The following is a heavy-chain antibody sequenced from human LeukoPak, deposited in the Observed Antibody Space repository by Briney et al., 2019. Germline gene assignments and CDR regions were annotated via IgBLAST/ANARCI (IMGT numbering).Heavy chain of an antibody. Sequence: GGSLRLSCAASGFTFSSYAMSWVRQAPGKGLEWVSAISGSGGSTYYADSVKGRFTISRDNSKNTLYLQMNSLRAEDTAVYYCAKGNIVVVPAAPPRDYFYYMDVWGKGTTVTVSS. V-gene: IGHV3-23*01. CDR3: AKGNIVVVPAAPPRDYFYYMDV. CDR1: GFTFSSYA. J-gene: IGHJ6*03. D-gene: IGHD2-2*01. CDR2: ISGSGGST.